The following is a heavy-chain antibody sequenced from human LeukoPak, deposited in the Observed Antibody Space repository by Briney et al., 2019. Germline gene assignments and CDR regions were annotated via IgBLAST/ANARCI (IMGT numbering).Heavy chain of an antibody. D-gene: IGHD3-10*02. CDR2: ISLSGSTI. J-gene: IGHJ6*04. V-gene: IGHV3-48*03. Sequence: GGSLRLSYAASGFSFSSYEMNWVRQAPGKGLEWVSYISLSGSTIYYADPLKGPFTISRDNAKNSLYLQMNSLRAEDTAVYYCAELGITMIGGVWGKGTTVTISS. CDR1: GFSFSSYE. CDR3: AELGITMIGGV.